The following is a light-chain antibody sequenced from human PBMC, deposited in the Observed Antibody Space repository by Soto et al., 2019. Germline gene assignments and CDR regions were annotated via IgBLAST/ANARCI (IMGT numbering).Light chain of an antibody. V-gene: IGKV3-20*01. Sequence: IVLTQSPGTLSLSPGERATLSCRASQSVSSSYLAWYQQKPGQAPRLLIYGASSRATGVPDRFSGSGSGTDFALTISRLEREDFAVYYCQQYGSSPGFTFGPGTKVDIK. CDR3: QQYGSSPGFT. CDR1: QSVSSSY. J-gene: IGKJ3*01. CDR2: GAS.